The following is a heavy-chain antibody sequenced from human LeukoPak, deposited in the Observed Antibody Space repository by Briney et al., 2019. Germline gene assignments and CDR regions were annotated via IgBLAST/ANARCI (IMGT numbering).Heavy chain of an antibody. D-gene: IGHD2-2*01. CDR2: IYTSGST. J-gene: IGHJ4*02. Sequence: PSETLSLTCTVSGVSISSYYWSWIRQPAGKGLEWIGRIYTSGSTNYNPSLKRRVTMSVDTSKNQFSLKLSSVTAADTAVYYCARDRTEGDIVVVPAAPYFGYWGQGTLVTVSS. CDR3: ARDRTEGDIVVVPAAPYFGY. V-gene: IGHV4-4*07. CDR1: GVSISSYY.